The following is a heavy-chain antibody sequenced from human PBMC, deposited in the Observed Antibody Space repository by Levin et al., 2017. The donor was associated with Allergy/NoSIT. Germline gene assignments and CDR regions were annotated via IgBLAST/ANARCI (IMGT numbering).Heavy chain of an antibody. CDR2: ITSGGRNT. CDR1: GFTFSNYA. Sequence: RASVKVSCAASGFTFSNYAMSWVRQAPGKGLEWVSGITSGGRNTYYADSVRGRFTISRDNSKSTLDLQMNGLRAEDTAVYYCTGKTVATTFYWGQGILVTVSS. CDR3: TGKTVATTFY. D-gene: IGHD4-11*01. V-gene: IGHV3-23*01. J-gene: IGHJ4*02.